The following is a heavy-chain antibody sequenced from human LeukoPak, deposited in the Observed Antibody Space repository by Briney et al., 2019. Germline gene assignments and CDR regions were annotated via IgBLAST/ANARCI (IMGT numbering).Heavy chain of an antibody. V-gene: IGHV3-21*01. D-gene: IGHD3-9*01. CDR3: ARGLSYHDIREVYFDY. CDR1: GFTFSSYS. CDR2: ISSSSSYI. J-gene: IGHJ4*02. Sequence: GGSLRLSCAASGFTFSSYSMTWVRQAPGKGLEWVSSISSSSSYIYYADSVKGRFTISRDNAKNSLYLQMNSLRAEDTAVYYCARGLSYHDIREVYFDYWGQGTLVTVSS.